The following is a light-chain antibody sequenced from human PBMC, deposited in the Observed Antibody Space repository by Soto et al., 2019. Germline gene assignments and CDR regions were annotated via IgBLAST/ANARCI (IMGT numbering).Light chain of an antibody. CDR3: QQYNSYPGT. V-gene: IGKV1-5*03. CDR1: ESISNW. Sequence: DIELTQNPSTLSVYVGDRDTVACRASESISNWLAWYQQKPGKAPKLLVYKVSNLESGVPARFSGGGSGTEFTLTISSLQPDDFAMYYCQQYNSYPGTFGQGTKVDIK. J-gene: IGKJ1*01. CDR2: KVS.